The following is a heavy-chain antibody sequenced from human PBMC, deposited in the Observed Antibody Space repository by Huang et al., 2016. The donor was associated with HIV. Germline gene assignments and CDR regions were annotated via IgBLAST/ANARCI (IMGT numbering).Heavy chain of an antibody. CDR3: ARDHHDFWRGYRRMYFFDH. J-gene: IGHJ4*02. CDR1: GGSISTHY. Sequence: QVQLQESGPGLVKPSETLSLTCTVSGGSISTHYWSWIAQPPGKGLEWIGSIDYSGSTNDSPSLKSRVTILLDTSKNQFSLRVNSVTAADTAMYYCARDHHDFWRGYRRMYFFDHWGQGTLVTVSS. D-gene: IGHD3-3*01. V-gene: IGHV4-59*11. CDR2: IDYSGST.